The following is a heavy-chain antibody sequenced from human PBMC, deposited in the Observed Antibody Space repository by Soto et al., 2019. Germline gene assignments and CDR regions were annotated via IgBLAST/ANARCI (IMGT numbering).Heavy chain of an antibody. Sequence: SETLSLTCTVSGGSISSGGYYWSWVRQHPWKGLEWIGYIYYSGSTYYNPSLKSRVTISVDTSKNQFSLKLSSVTAADTAVYYCASSLVLDSSGLESSYYFDYWGQGTLVNVSS. J-gene: IGHJ4*02. CDR3: ASSLVLDSSGLESSYYFDY. CDR1: GGSISSGGYY. D-gene: IGHD3-22*01. CDR2: IYYSGST. V-gene: IGHV4-31*03.